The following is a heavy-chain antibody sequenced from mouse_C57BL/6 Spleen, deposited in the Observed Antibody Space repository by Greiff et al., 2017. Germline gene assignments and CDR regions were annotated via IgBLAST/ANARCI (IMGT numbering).Heavy chain of an antibody. Sequence: VTLPPSLSELVKPGASVKLSCKASGYTFTEYTIHWVKQRSGQGLEWIGWFYPGSGSIKYNEKFKDKATLTADKSSSTVYMELSRLTSEDSAVYFCARHEGLLGFAYWGQGTLVTVSA. CDR3: ARHEGLLGFAY. D-gene: IGHD2-10*01. V-gene: IGHV1-62-2*01. CDR2: FYPGSGSI. CDR1: GYTFTEYT. J-gene: IGHJ3*01.